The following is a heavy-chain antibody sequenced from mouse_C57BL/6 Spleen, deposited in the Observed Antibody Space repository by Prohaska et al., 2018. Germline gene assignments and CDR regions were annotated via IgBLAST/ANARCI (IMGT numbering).Heavy chain of an antibody. Sequence: LTISEIDWVRQSPGKGLEWLGVIWSGGSTDYNAAFISRLSISKDNSKSQVFFKMNSLQADDTAIYYCARIHAGSSYWGQGTTLTVSS. CDR2: IWSGGST. J-gene: IGHJ2*01. V-gene: IGHV2-2*01. D-gene: IGHD1-1*01. CDR1: LTISE. CDR3: ARIHAGSSY.